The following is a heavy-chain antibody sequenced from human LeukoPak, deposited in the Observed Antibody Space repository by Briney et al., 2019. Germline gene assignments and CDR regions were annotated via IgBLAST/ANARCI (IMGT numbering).Heavy chain of an antibody. CDR3: ARDPYSGNYGGYYYYYMDV. CDR1: GFIFNNYN. J-gene: IGHJ6*03. D-gene: IGHD1-26*01. V-gene: IGHV3-21*01. Sequence: PGGSMRLSCAASGFIFNNYNMNWVRQAPGKGLEWVSSIISSSTYIYYADSVKGRFTISRDNAKNSLYLQMNSLRPEDTAVYYCARDPYSGNYGGYYYYYMDVWGKGTTVTISS. CDR2: IISSSTYI.